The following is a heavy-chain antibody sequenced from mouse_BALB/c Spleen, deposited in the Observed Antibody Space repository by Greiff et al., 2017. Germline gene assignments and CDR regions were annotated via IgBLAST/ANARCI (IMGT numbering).Heavy chain of an antibody. Sequence: EVKLMESGGGLVQPGGSLKLSCAASGFDFSRYWMSWVRQAPGKGLEWIGEINPDSSTINYTPSLKDKFIISRDNAKNTLYLQMSKVRSEDTALYYCARELAYYYGSSYYAMDYWGQGTSVTVSS. CDR2: INPDSSTI. D-gene: IGHD1-1*01. CDR1: GFDFSRYW. V-gene: IGHV4-1*02. CDR3: ARELAYYYGSSYYAMDY. J-gene: IGHJ4*01.